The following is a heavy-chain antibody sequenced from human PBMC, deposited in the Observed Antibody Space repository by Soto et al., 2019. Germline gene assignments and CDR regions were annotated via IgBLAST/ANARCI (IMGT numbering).Heavy chain of an antibody. J-gene: IGHJ4*02. D-gene: IGHD6-6*01. CDR3: ARGGAARPDY. CDR2: ISSSTATI. V-gene: IGHV3-48*01. Sequence: EVQLVESGGGLVQPGGSLRLSCAASGFTFSHYGMNWVRQAPGKRLAWVSYISSSTATIQYADPVKGRFTISRDNAKNALYLQMNSLRAEDTAVYYCARGGAARPDYWGQGTLVTVSS. CDR1: GFTFSHYG.